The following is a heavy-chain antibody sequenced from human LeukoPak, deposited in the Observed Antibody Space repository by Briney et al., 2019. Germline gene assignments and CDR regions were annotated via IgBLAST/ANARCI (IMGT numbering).Heavy chain of an antibody. J-gene: IGHJ6*02. V-gene: IGHV4-31*03. CDR1: GGSISSGGYY. Sequence: SQTLSPTCTVSGGSISSGGYYWSWIRQHPGKGLEWIGYIHYSGSTYYNPSLKSRITISVDTSKNQFSLKLSSVTAADTAVYYCARTYCSGGGCYSRSPYYYYYYYGMDVWGQGTTVTVSS. CDR2: IHYSGST. D-gene: IGHD2-15*01. CDR3: ARTYCSGGGCYSRSPYYYYYYYGMDV.